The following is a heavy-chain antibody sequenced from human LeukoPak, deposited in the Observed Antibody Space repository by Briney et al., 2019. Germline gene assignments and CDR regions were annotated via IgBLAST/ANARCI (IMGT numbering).Heavy chain of an antibody. CDR1: RFAFSNYA. V-gene: IGHV3-73*01. CDR2: ITTKRSNYAT. J-gene: IGHJ4*02. CDR3: TTYRSGHY. D-gene: IGHD6-19*01. Sequence: GGSLRLSCAASRFAFSNYAVSWVRQASGKGLEWVGRITTKRSNYATAYTASVKGRFTISRHDSENTAYLQMNSLKTEDTALYYCTTYRSGHYWGQGTLVTVSS.